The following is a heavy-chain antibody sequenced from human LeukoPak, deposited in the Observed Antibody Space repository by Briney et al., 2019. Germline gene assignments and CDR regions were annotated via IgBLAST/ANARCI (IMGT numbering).Heavy chain of an antibody. D-gene: IGHD3-10*01. J-gene: IGHJ5*02. CDR2: IKQDGSEK. Sequence: GGSLRLSCAASGFTFSSYWMSWVRQAPGKGLEWVANIKQDGSEKYYVDSVKGRFTISRDNAKNSLYLQMNSLRAEDTAVYYCARVVTRITMVRGVPRWFDPWGQGTLVTVSS. CDR3: ARVVTRITMVRGVPRWFDP. CDR1: GFTFSSYW. V-gene: IGHV3-7*01.